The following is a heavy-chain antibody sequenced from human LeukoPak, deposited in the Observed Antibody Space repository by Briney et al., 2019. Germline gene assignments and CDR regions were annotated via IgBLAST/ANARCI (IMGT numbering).Heavy chain of an antibody. CDR2: MSASGGST. V-gene: IGHV3-23*01. J-gene: IGHJ4*02. Sequence: GGSLRLSCAASGSTFSIYAMSWVRQAPGKGLEWVSGMSASGGSTNYADSVKGRFTISRDNSKNTLYLQMNSLRAEDTAVYYCAKVLSQAYYFDNWGQGTLVTVSS. CDR3: AKVLSQAYYFDN. CDR1: GSTFSIYA.